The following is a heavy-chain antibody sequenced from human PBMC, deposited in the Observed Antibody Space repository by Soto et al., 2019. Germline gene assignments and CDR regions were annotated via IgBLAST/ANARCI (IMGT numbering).Heavy chain of an antibody. V-gene: IGHV1-69*01. CDR2: IIPISGTT. Sequence: QVQLVQSGAEVKKPGSSVKVSCKASGGTFSTHAIIWVRQAPGHGLEWMGGIIPISGTTYYTQKFQGRVTITADEPTSTAFMELSSLKSEDTAVFYCARGYCSAGKCYSGMDVWGQGTMVTVSS. CDR3: ARGYCSAGKCYSGMDV. J-gene: IGHJ6*02. D-gene: IGHD2-15*01. CDR1: GGTFSTHA.